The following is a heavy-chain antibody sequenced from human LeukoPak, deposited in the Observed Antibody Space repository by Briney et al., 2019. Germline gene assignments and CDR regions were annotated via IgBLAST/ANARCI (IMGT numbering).Heavy chain of an antibody. CDR2: TYYRSKWYN. D-gene: IGHD1-7*01. Sequence: SQTLSLTCAISGDSVSSNSGTWNWIRQSPSRGLEWLGRTYYRSKWYNDYAVSVKSRITINPDTSKNQFSLQLNSVTPEDTAVYYCARDPKSFKWNSIFDCWGQGTLVTVSS. CDR1: GDSVSSNSGT. V-gene: IGHV6-1*01. J-gene: IGHJ4*02. CDR3: ARDPKSFKWNSIFDC.